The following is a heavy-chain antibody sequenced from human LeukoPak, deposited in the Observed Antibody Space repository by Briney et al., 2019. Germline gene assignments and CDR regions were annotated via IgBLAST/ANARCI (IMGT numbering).Heavy chain of an antibody. Sequence: GGSLRLSCAASGFTFSSYWMYWVRQAPGKGLVWVSRINSDGSSTSYADSVKGRFTISRDNSKNTLYLQMNSLRAEDTAVYYCAKDSLYGSGDYYFDYWGQGTLVTVSS. CDR1: GFTFSSYW. J-gene: IGHJ4*02. CDR3: AKDSLYGSGDYYFDY. V-gene: IGHV3-74*01. CDR2: INSDGSST. D-gene: IGHD3-10*01.